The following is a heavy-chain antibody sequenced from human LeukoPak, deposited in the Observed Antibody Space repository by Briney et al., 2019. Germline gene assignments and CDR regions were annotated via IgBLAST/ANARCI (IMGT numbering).Heavy chain of an antibody. V-gene: IGHV4-59*01. J-gene: IGHJ4*02. D-gene: IGHD5-12*01. CDR3: AGGKAN. Sequence: KTSETLSLTCTVSGGSINSYNWSWIRQPPGKGLEWIGYISYSGNTNYNPSLKSRVTISLDTSKKQFFLKLSSVTAADTAMYYCAGGKANWGQGSLVTVSS. CDR1: GGSINSYN. CDR2: ISYSGNT.